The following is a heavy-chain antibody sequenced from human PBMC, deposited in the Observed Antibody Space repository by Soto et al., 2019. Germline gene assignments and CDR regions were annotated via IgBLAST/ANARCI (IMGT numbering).Heavy chain of an antibody. Sequence: QVQLVQSGVEVKKPGASVKVSCQASGYTFTNYGITWLRQAPGQGLEWMGWVSAYNRNTNYAQRFQDRVTMNTDTSTRTAYMELRNLKSDDPAIYFCARERQYEPLLYWGQGTLVTVSS. CDR2: VSAYNRNT. V-gene: IGHV1-18*01. CDR3: ARERQYEPLLY. CDR1: GYTFTNYG. D-gene: IGHD2-2*01. J-gene: IGHJ4*02.